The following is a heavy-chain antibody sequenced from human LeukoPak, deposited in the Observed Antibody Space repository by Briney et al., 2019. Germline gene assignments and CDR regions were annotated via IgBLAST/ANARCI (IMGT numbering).Heavy chain of an antibody. Sequence: ASVKVSFKASGYAFTSYAMNWVRQAPGQGLEWMGWINTNTGNPTYAQGFTGRFVFSLDTSVSTAYLQISSLKAEDTAVYYCARDATPTYYYDSSGYCPDYWGQGTLVTVSS. CDR3: ARDATPTYYYDSSGYCPDY. CDR1: GYAFTSYA. CDR2: INTNTGNP. J-gene: IGHJ4*02. V-gene: IGHV7-4-1*02. D-gene: IGHD3-22*01.